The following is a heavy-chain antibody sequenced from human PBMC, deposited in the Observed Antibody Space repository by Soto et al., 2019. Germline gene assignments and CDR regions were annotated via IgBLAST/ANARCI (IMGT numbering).Heavy chain of an antibody. V-gene: IGHV1-2*02. CDR3: ARDIDMDIVVEVAATAPGY. D-gene: IGHD2-15*01. CDR1: GSTFTGYY. CDR2: INPNSGGT. J-gene: IGHJ4*02. Sequence: GASVKVSCKASGSTFTGYYMHWVRQAPGQGLEWMGWINPNSGGTNYAQKLQGRVTMTRDPSISTAYMELSRLRSDDTAVYYCARDIDMDIVVEVAATAPGYWGQGTLVTVSS.